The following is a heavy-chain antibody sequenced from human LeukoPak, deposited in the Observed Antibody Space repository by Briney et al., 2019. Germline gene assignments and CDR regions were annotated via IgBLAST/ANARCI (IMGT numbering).Heavy chain of an antibody. CDR1: GGSFSGYY. CDR2: IYYSGST. Sequence: SETLSLTCAVYGGSFSGYYWSWIRQPPGKGLEWIGYIYYSGSTNYNPSLKSRVTISVDTSKNQFSLKLSSVTAADTAVYYCARGRDYVDYWGQGTLVTVSS. V-gene: IGHV4-59*01. CDR3: ARGRDYVDY. J-gene: IGHJ4*02.